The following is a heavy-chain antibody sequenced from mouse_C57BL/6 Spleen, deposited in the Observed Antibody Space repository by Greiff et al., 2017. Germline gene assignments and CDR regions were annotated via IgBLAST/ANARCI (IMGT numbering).Heavy chain of an antibody. V-gene: IGHV3-8*01. D-gene: IGHD4-1*01. J-gene: IGHJ2*01. CDR2: ISYSGST. Sequence: DVKLQESGPGLAKPSQTLSLTCSATGYSITSDYWNWIRNFPGNKLEYMGYISYSGSTYYKPSRKSRISITRDTSKNQYYLQLNSVTTEDTATYYCAKGSWDYFGYWGQGTTLTVSS. CDR1: GYSITSDY. CDR3: AKGSWDYFGY.